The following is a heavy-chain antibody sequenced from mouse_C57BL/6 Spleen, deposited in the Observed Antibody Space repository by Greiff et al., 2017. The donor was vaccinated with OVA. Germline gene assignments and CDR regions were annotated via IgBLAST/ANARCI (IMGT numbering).Heavy chain of an antibody. D-gene: IGHD4-1*01. Sequence: QVQLQQSGAELVRPGTSVKLSCKASGYTFTSYWMHWVKQRPGQGLEWIGVIDPSDSYTNYNQKFKGKATLTVDTSSSTAYMQLSSLTSEDSAVYYCANHSWDLDYWGQGTTLTVSS. CDR3: ANHSWDLDY. CDR2: IDPSDSYT. V-gene: IGHV1-59*01. J-gene: IGHJ2*01. CDR1: GYTFTSYW.